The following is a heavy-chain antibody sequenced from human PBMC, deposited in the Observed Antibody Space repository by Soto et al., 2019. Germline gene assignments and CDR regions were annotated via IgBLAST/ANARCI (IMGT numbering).Heavy chain of an antibody. V-gene: IGHV4-34*01. CDR3: ARGKRFGDYYYGMDV. CDR1: GGSFSGHY. J-gene: IGHJ6*02. CDR2: INHSGST. Sequence: SETLSLTCAVYGGSFSGHYWSWICQPPGKGLEWIGEINHSGSTNYNPSLKSRVTISVDTSKNQFSLKLSSVTAADTAVYYCARGKRFGDYYYGMDVWGQGTTVTVSS. D-gene: IGHD3-10*01.